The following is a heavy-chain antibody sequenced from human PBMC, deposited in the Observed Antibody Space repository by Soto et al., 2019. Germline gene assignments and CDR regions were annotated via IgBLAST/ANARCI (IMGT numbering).Heavy chain of an antibody. Sequence: QVQLVESGGGVVQPGRSLRLSCAASGFTFSSYGMHWVRQAPGKGLEWVAVIWYDGSNKYYADSVKGRFTISRDNSKNTLYLQMTSLRAEDTAVYYCAREAAVAGLTHWGQGTLVTVSS. J-gene: IGHJ4*02. CDR3: AREAAVAGLTH. D-gene: IGHD6-19*01. V-gene: IGHV3-33*01. CDR1: GFTFSSYG. CDR2: IWYDGSNK.